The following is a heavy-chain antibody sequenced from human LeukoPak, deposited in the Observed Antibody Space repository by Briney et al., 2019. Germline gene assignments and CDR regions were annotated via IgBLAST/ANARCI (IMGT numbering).Heavy chain of an antibody. CDR1: GFTFSSYA. D-gene: IGHD5-18*01. CDR3: AKNPDLTWIQLWFDY. Sequence: GGSLRLSCAASGFTFSSYAMSWVRQAPGKGLEWVSAISGSGGSTYYADSVKGRFTISRDNSKNTLYLQMNSLRAEDTAVYYCAKNPDLTWIQLWFDYWGQGTLVTVSS. CDR2: ISGSGGST. J-gene: IGHJ4*02. V-gene: IGHV3-23*01.